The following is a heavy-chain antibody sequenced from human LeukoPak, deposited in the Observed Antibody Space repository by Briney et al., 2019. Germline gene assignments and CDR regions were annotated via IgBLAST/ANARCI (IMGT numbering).Heavy chain of an antibody. D-gene: IGHD3-3*01. J-gene: IGHJ4*02. CDR3: AKGRNYDFWSGPERYFDF. V-gene: IGHV3-23*01. CDR1: GFTFSSYA. Sequence: GGSLRLSCAASGFTFSSYAMSWVRQAPGKGLEWVSAIICSGGSTYYADSVKGRFTTSRDNSKNTLYLQMNSLRAADTAVYYCAKGRNYDFWSGPERYFDFWGQGALVTVSS. CDR2: IICSGGST.